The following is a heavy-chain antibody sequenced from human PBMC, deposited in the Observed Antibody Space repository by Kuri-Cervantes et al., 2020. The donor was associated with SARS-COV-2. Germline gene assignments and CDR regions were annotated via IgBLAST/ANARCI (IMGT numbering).Heavy chain of an antibody. CDR1: GFTFSSYS. J-gene: IGHJ6*02. V-gene: IGHV3-23*01. Sequence: GESLKISCAASGFTFSSYSMNWVRQAPGKGLQWVATVTETGTITHYADSVRGRFTISRDNPRNTVYLQMNSLRADDTALYYCAKAEVRSEFGYFYYGMDVWGQGTTVTVSS. CDR2: VTETGTIT. D-gene: IGHD3-16*01. CDR3: AKAEVRSEFGYFYYGMDV.